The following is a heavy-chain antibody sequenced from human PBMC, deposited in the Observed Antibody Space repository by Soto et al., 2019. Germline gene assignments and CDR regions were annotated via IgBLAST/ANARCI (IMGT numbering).Heavy chain of an antibody. J-gene: IGHJ6*02. CDR1: GFSLSTSGVG. V-gene: IGHV2-5*02. CDR3: AHLSSTSHTSGLDV. CDR2: IYWDDDK. D-gene: IGHD2-2*01. Sequence: QISLKESGPTLVKPTQTLTLTCTFSGFSLSTSGVGVGWIRQPPGKALEWLALIYWDDDKRYSPSLKSRLTITKNTSKNQVVLTMTNMDPVDTATYYCAHLSSTSHTSGLDVWGQGTTVTVSS.